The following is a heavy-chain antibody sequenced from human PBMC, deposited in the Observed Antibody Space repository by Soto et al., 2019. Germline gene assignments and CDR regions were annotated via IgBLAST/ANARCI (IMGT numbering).Heavy chain of an antibody. J-gene: IGHJ4*02. D-gene: IGHD3-22*01. Sequence: KPSETLSLTCAVSGGSISSGGYSWSWIRQPPGKGLEWIGYIYHSGSTYYNPSLKSRVTISVDRSKNQFSLKLSSVTAADTAVYYCARGDDSSGYSYWGQGTLVTV. CDR2: IYHSGST. CDR1: GGSISSGGYS. V-gene: IGHV4-30-2*01. CDR3: ARGDDSSGYSY.